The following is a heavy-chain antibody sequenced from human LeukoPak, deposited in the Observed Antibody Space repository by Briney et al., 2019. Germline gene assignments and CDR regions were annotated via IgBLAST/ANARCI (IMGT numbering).Heavy chain of an antibody. CDR2: ISYDGSNK. J-gene: IGHJ4*02. CDR1: GFTFSSYA. Sequence: PGGSLRLSCAASGFTFSSYAMHWVRQAPGKGLEWVAVISYDGSNKYYADSVKGRFTIFRDNSKNTLYLQMNSLRAEDTAVYYCATNITIFGVVTPIDYWGQGTLVTVSP. D-gene: IGHD3-3*01. CDR3: ATNITIFGVVTPIDY. V-gene: IGHV3-30-3*01.